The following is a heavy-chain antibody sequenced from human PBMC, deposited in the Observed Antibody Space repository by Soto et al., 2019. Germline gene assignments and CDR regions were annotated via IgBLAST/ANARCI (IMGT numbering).Heavy chain of an antibody. Sequence: QVQLKESGPGLVKPSQTLSLTCTVSGGSINSGGYYWSWIRQHPGKGLVWIGYFSYSGSTFYNPSPRSRVTVPVETSKDQFSLRLTSVTAADTAVYYCARDRAVRDSGRPLLDLCGHVTLVTVSS. CDR2: FSYSGST. D-gene: IGHD3-10*01. CDR3: ARDRAVRDSGRPLLDL. J-gene: IGHJ2*01. V-gene: IGHV4-31*03. CDR1: GGSINSGGYY.